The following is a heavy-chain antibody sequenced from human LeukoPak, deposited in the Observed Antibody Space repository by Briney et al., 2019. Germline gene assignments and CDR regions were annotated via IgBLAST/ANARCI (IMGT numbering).Heavy chain of an antibody. CDR3: ARGGDILTGYYRFDY. J-gene: IGHJ4*02. D-gene: IGHD3-9*01. Sequence: SETLSLTCTVSGGSINSYYWSWIRQPPGKGLEWIGYIYYSGSTNYNPSLKSRVTISVDTSKNQFSLKLSSVTAADTAVYYCARGGDILTGYYRFDYWGQGTLVTVSS. CDR2: IYYSGST. V-gene: IGHV4-59*08. CDR1: GGSINSYY.